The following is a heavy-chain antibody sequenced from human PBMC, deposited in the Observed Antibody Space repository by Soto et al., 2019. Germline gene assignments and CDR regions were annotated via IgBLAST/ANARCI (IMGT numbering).Heavy chain of an antibody. Sequence: QVQLVESGGGVVQPGRSLRLSCAASGFTFSSYGMHWVRQAPGKGLEWVAVIWYDGSNKYYADSVKGRFTISRDNSKNTLYLQMNSLRAEDTAVYYCARGGRIAARQRFLDYWGQGTMVTVSS. J-gene: IGHJ4*02. CDR1: GFTFSSYG. D-gene: IGHD6-6*01. CDR3: ARGGRIAARQRFLDY. CDR2: IWYDGSNK. V-gene: IGHV3-33*01.